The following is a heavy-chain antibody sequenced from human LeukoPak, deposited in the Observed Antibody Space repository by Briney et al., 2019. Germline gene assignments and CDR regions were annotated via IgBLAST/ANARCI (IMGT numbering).Heavy chain of an antibody. CDR3: ARALHYYGSGSHYYYGMDV. D-gene: IGHD3-10*01. Sequence: GGSLRLSCAASGFTFSSYSMTWVRQAPGKGLEWVSSISSSSSYIYYADSVKGRFTISRDNAMNSLYLQMNSLRAEDTAVYYCARALHYYGSGSHYYYGMDVWGQGTTVTVSS. CDR2: ISSSSSYI. V-gene: IGHV3-21*01. CDR1: GFTFSSYS. J-gene: IGHJ6*02.